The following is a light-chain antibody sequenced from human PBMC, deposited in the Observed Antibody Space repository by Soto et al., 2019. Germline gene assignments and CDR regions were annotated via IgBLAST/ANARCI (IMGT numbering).Light chain of an antibody. CDR3: SSYTSSNTYV. CDR2: DVT. J-gene: IGLJ1*01. Sequence: QSVLTQPASVSGSPGQWTTISCTGTSSDVGGYNYVSWYQHHPGKAPKLMIYDVTNRPSGVPNRFSGSKSGNTASLTIPGLQTEDEADYYCSSYTSSNTYVFGTGTKLTVL. V-gene: IGLV2-14*03. CDR1: SSDVGGYNY.